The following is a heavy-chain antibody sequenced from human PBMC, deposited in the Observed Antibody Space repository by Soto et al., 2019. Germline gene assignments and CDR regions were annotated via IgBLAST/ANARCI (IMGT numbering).Heavy chain of an antibody. Sequence: EVQLLESGGGVVQPGGSLRLSCAASGFTFSSNAMSLVSQAPGKGLEWVSAISGSGGSTYYADSVKGRFTISRDNAKNTLYLQMNSLRAEDTAVYYCAKHSSYDSSFDPWGQGTLVTVSS. V-gene: IGHV3-23*01. D-gene: IGHD3-22*01. CDR1: GFTFSSNA. J-gene: IGHJ5*02. CDR3: AKHSSYDSSFDP. CDR2: ISGSGGST.